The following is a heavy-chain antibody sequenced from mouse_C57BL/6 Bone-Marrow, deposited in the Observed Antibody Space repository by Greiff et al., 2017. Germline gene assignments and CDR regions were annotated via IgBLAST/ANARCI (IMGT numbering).Heavy chain of an antibody. CDR1: GFTFSSYT. Sequence: EVQLVESGGGSVKPGGSLKLSCAASGFTFSSYTMSWVRQTPEKRLEWVATISGGGGNTYYPDSVKGRFTISRDNAKNTLYLQMSSLRSEDTALYYCARHGDYAMDYWGQGTSVTVSS. CDR2: ISGGGGNT. J-gene: IGHJ4*01. CDR3: ARHGDYAMDY. V-gene: IGHV5-9*01.